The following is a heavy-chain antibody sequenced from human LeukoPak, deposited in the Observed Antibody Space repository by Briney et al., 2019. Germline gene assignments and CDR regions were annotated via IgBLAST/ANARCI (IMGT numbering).Heavy chain of an antibody. D-gene: IGHD3-3*01. V-gene: IGHV3-23*01. CDR3: AKRFLEWLFDY. J-gene: IGHJ4*02. Sequence: GGSLRLSCAASGFTFSTSAMSWVRQAPGKGLEWVSGITGSGTNTYYADSVKGRFTISRDNSKNTLSLQMNSLRAEDTAVYYCAKRFLEWLFDYWGQGTLVTVSS. CDR1: GFTFSTSA. CDR2: ITGSGTNT.